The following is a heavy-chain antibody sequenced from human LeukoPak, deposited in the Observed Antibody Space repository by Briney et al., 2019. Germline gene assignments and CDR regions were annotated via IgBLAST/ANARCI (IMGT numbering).Heavy chain of an antibody. V-gene: IGHV4-34*01. CDR3: ARARDTAMVPTAPDY. J-gene: IGHJ4*02. CDR1: GGSFSAYY. Sequence: SETLSLTCAVYGGSFSAYYWSWIRQPPGKGLEWIGEINHSGSTNYNPSLKSRVTISVDTSKNQFSLKLSSVTAADTAVYYCARARDTAMVPTAPDYWGQGTLVTVSS. CDR2: INHSGST. D-gene: IGHD5-18*01.